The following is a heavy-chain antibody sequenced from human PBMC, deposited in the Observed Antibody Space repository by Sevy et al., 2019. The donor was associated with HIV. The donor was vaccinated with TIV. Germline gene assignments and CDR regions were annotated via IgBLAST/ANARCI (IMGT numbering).Heavy chain of an antibody. V-gene: IGHV1-24*01. CDR1: GYSLSNLA. D-gene: IGHD3-22*01. Sequence: ASVKVSCKVSGYSLSNLAMHWMRQAPGKGLEWMGTFDPEDGETIYAQNFQGRVTLTEDTSTDTAYMELSSLRSEDTAVFYCAVTKDYYENSGNPFDYWGQGTLVTVSS. J-gene: IGHJ4*02. CDR3: AVTKDYYENSGNPFDY. CDR2: FDPEDGET.